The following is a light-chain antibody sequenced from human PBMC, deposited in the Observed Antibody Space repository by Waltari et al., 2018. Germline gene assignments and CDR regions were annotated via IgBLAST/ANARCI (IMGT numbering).Light chain of an antibody. CDR2: VNSDGSH. V-gene: IGLV4-69*01. CDR1: SGHSSNL. CDR3: QTGGHGTWV. J-gene: IGLJ3*02. Sequence: QLVLTQSPSASASLGASVKLTCTLSSGHSSNLIAWHQQQPEKGPRYLMKVNSDGSHSKGDEIPDRFSGSSSGAERYLTTSSLQSEDEADYYCQTGGHGTWVFGGGTKLTVL.